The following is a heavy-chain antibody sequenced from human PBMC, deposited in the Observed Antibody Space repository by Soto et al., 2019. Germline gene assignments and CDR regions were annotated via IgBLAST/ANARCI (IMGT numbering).Heavy chain of an antibody. D-gene: IGHD2-2*01. CDR1: NYTFINYG. V-gene: IGHV1-18*04. CDR2: VSPSYGKT. J-gene: IGHJ5*02. CDR3: ARDRVVVPAENWFDP. Sequence: ASVKVSCKASNYTFINYGIGWVRQAPGHGLEWVGWVSPSYGKTYYAHKFLGRVTMTTDTSASTAYMELSSLRSEDTAVYYCARDRVVVPAENWFDPWGQGTLVTVSS.